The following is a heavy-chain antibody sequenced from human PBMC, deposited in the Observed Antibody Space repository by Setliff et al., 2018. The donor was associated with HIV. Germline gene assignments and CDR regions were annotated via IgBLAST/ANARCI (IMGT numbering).Heavy chain of an antibody. J-gene: IGHJ6*03. CDR3: ARGRSLVRGSGSPEYYYMDV. Sequence: ASVKVSCKVSSSILTQFSMHWVRQAPGQGLEWMGWISPNNGDTNIPQTFQGRVTMTRDTSINTAYMEFSSLRSEDTAVYYCARGRSLVRGSGSPEYYYMDVWGKGTTVTVSS. D-gene: IGHD3-10*01. V-gene: IGHV1-2*02. CDR1: SSILTQFS. CDR2: ISPNNGDT.